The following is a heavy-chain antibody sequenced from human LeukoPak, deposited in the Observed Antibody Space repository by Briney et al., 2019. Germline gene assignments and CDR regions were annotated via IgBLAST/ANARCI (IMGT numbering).Heavy chain of an antibody. J-gene: IGHJ6*03. D-gene: IGHD4-17*01. CDR3: ARVYGNYYYMDV. V-gene: IGHV4-34*01. CDR2: INHSGST. CDR1: GGSFSGYY. Sequence: SETLSLTCAVYGGSFSGYYWSWIRQPPGKGLEWIGEINHSGSTNYNPSLKSRVTISLDKSRNQFSLKLDSVTAADTAMYFCARVYGNYYYMDVWGKGTTVTISS.